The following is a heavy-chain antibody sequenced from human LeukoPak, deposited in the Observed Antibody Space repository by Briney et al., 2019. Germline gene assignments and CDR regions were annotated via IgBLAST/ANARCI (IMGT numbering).Heavy chain of an antibody. J-gene: IGHJ4*02. CDR2: INPSGNTT. Sequence: ASVKVSCKASGYTFTNYYTHWVRQAPGQGLEWMGIINPSGNTTRYAQIFQDRITMTRDTSRSTVYMELSSLRSEDTAVYYCARGYSSGYRIDYWGQGTLATVSS. CDR1: GYTFTNYY. CDR3: ARGYSSGYRIDY. D-gene: IGHD3-22*01. V-gene: IGHV1-46*01.